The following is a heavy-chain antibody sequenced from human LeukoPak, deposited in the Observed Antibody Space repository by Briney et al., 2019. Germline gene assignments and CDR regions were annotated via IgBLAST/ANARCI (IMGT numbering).Heavy chain of an antibody. CDR2: ISSNGGST. J-gene: IGHJ4*02. CDR3: VKEPSYCSGGSCHFDY. CDR1: GFTFSTYA. V-gene: IGHV3-64D*06. D-gene: IGHD2-15*01. Sequence: GGSLRLSCSASGFTFSTYAMPWVRQAPGRGLEYVSAISSNGGSTYYADSVKGRFAISRDNSKNTLYLQMSSLRAEDTAVYYCVKEPSYCSGGSCHFDYWGQGTLVTVSS.